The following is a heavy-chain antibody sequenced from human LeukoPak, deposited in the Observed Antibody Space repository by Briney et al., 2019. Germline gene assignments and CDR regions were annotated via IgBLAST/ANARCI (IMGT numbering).Heavy chain of an antibody. Sequence: SQTLSLTCTVSGGSLSSGGYYWSWIRQHPGTGLEWIGYIYYSGSTYYNPSLKSRVTISVDTSKNQFSLKLSSVTAADTAVYYCAREIVTTGGYYYYGMDVWGQGTTVTVSS. V-gene: IGHV4-31*03. J-gene: IGHJ6*02. D-gene: IGHD5-12*01. CDR3: AREIVTTGGYYYYGMDV. CDR1: GGSLSSGGYY. CDR2: IYYSGST.